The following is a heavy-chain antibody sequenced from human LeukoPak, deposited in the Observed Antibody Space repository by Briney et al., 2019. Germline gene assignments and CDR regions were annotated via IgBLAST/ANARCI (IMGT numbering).Heavy chain of an antibody. CDR2: INAGNGNT. Sequence: ASVKVSCKASEYTFTSYAMHWVRQAPGQGLEWMGWINAGNGNTKYSQKFQGRVTITRDTSASTAYMELSSLRSEDTAVYYCARWLINGTRYNWFDPWGQGTLVTVSS. D-gene: IGHD4-23*01. J-gene: IGHJ5*02. CDR1: EYTFTSYA. V-gene: IGHV1-3*01. CDR3: ARWLINGTRYNWFDP.